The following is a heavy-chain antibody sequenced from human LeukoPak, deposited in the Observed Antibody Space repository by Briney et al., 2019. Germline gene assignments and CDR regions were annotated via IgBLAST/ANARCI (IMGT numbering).Heavy chain of an antibody. V-gene: IGHV4-59*02. CDR1: GGSVSSYY. CDR3: ARARYANAWYAFDI. D-gene: IGHD2-2*01. Sequence: SETLSLTCTVSGGSVSSYYWSWIRRPPGRGLEWIAYLSHIGSSDPNPSLTSRVTTLVDTSKHQFSLKLTSVTAADTAVYYCARARYANAWYAFDIWGHGTMVTVSS. CDR2: LSHIGSS. J-gene: IGHJ3*02.